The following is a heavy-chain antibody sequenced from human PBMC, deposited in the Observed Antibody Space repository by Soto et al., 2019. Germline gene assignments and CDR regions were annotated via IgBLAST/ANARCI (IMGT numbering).Heavy chain of an antibody. Sequence: SETLSLTCAVYGGSFSGYYWSWIRQPPGKGLEWIGEINHSGSTNYNPSLKSRVTISVDTSKNQFSLKLSSVTAADAAVYYCARVGVWSGLDYWGQGTLVTVSS. CDR2: INHSGST. CDR1: GGSFSGYY. D-gene: IGHD3-10*01. V-gene: IGHV4-34*01. J-gene: IGHJ4*02. CDR3: ARVGVWSGLDY.